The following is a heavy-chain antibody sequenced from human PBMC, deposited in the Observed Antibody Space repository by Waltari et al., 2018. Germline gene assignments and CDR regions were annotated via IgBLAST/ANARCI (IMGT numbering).Heavy chain of an antibody. CDR3: AIGDSSSSMWDY. D-gene: IGHD6-6*01. CDR1: GGSFSGYY. Sequence: QVQLQQWGAGLLKPSETLSLTCAVYGGSFSGYYWSWIRQPPGKGLEWIGEINHSGSTNYNPSLKSRVTISVDTSKNQFSLKLSSVTAADTAGYYCAIGDSSSSMWDYWGQGTLVTVSS. J-gene: IGHJ4*02. V-gene: IGHV4-34*01. CDR2: INHSGST.